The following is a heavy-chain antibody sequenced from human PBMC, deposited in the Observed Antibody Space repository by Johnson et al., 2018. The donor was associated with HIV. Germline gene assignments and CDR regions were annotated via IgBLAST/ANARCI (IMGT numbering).Heavy chain of an antibody. V-gene: IGHV3-20*01. CDR3: ARVTIFGVVIDHDAFDI. J-gene: IGHJ3*02. CDR1: GFTFDDYG. Sequence: VQLVESGGGVARPGGSLRLSCVASGFTFDDYGMSWVRQAPGKGLEWVSGINWNGGSIHYADSVKGRFTISRDNAKKSLYLQMNSLRAEETALYHCARVTIFGVVIDHDAFDIWGQGAMVTVSS. CDR2: INWNGGSI. D-gene: IGHD3-3*01.